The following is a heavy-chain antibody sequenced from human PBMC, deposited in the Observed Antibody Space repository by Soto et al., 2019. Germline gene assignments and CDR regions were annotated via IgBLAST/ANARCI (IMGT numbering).Heavy chain of an antibody. D-gene: IGHD1-26*01. V-gene: IGHV3-23*01. CDR1: GFAFSSYA. CDR2: ISGSGGST. Sequence: EVQLLESGGGLVQPGGSLRLSCAASGFAFSSYAMSWVRQAPGKGLEWVSAISGSGGSTYYADSVKGRFTISRDNSKNPLYLQMNSLRAEDTAVYYCAHSGSSWSDYWGQGTLVTVSS. J-gene: IGHJ4*02. CDR3: AHSGSSWSDY.